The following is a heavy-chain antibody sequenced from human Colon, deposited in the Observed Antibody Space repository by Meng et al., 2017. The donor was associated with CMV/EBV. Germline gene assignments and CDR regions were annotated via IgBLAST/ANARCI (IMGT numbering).Heavy chain of an antibody. CDR3: ARGLGHASNNSHDS. Sequence: GSLRLSCTVSGGSVSSGSYHWSWIRQPPGKGLEWMGYIYYSGSATYSPSLKSRITISVDTSKKQFSLNLRSVTPADTAMYFCARGLGHASNNSHDSWGQGTLVTVSS. J-gene: IGHJ4*02. V-gene: IGHV4-61*01. CDR1: GGSVSSGSYH. CDR2: IYYSGSA. D-gene: IGHD1-1*01.